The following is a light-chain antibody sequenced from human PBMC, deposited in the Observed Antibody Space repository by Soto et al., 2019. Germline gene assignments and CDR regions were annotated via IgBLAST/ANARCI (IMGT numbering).Light chain of an antibody. CDR2: AAS. CDR1: QGISNW. V-gene: IGKV1-12*01. CDR3: QQGDSFPIA. J-gene: IGKJ5*01. Sequence: DIQMTQSPSSVSASVGDTVTITCRASQGISNWLAWYQQKPGKAPNLLIYAASLLQSGVPSRFSGSGSGTDFTPTISSLQPEDFATYYCQQGDSFPIAFGQGTRLEIK.